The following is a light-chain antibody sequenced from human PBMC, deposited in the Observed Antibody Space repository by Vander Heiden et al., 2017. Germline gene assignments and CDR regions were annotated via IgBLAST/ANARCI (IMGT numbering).Light chain of an antibody. CDR1: QSVSSN. J-gene: IGKJ2*01. Sequence: ETVMTQSPATLSVSPGERATLSCRASQSVSSNLAWYQQKPGQAPRLLIYGASTRATGVPARFSGSGSGTEFTLTISSLQSEDFEVYYCQQYHNWYTFGQGTKLEI. CDR2: GAS. V-gene: IGKV3-15*01. CDR3: QQYHNWYT.